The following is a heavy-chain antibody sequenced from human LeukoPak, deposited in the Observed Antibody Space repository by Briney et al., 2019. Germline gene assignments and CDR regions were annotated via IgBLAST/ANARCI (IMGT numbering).Heavy chain of an antibody. D-gene: IGHD3-10*01. CDR3: ARGRRLRGVTSRPIYYYYYMDV. CDR2: VNPYNDKT. CDR1: GYTFNTFD. J-gene: IGHJ6*03. V-gene: IGHV1-8*03. Sequence: ASVKLSCKASGYTFNTFDINWVRQATGQGPEWMGWVNPYNDKTVYAPKFQGRVSISSNNSINTAYMEFSGLKSDDTAVYYCARGRRLRGVTSRPIYYYYYMDVWGGGPTVTVSS.